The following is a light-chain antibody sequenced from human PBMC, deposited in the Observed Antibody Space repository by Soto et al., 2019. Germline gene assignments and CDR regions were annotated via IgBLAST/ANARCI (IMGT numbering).Light chain of an antibody. J-gene: IGLJ1*01. CDR1: SSDVGGYNY. CDR2: EVS. CDR3: SSYAGSNNFV. V-gene: IGLV2-8*01. Sequence: QSALAQPASVSASPGQSVTISCTGTSSDVGGYNYVSWYQQHPGKAPKLMIYEVSERPSGVPDRFSGSKSSNTASLTVSGLQAEDEADYYCSSYAGSNNFVFGTGTKVTVL.